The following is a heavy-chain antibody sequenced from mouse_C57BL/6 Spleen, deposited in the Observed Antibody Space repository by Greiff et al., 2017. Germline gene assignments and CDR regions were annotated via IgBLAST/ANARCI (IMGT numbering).Heavy chain of an antibody. CDR1: GFSLTSYG. J-gene: IGHJ4*01. CDR3: ARNSDGYYPRYYAMDY. V-gene: IGHV2-2*01. Sequence: QVQLKESGPGLVQPSQSLSITCTVSGFSLTSYGVHWVRQSPGKGLEWLGVIWSGGSTDYNAAFISRLSISKDNSKSQVFFKMNSLQADDTAIYYCARNSDGYYPRYYAMDYWGQGTSVTVAS. CDR2: IWSGGST. D-gene: IGHD2-3*01.